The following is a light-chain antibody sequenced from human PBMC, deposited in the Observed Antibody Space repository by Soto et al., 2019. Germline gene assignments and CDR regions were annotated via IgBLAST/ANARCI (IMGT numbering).Light chain of an antibody. CDR3: QKYNSAPLT. J-gene: IGKJ5*01. CDR2: AAS. V-gene: IGKV1-27*01. CDR1: QAINNY. Sequence: DSQKTLHPSSLRAHEPDRVAITCRARQAINNYLAWYQQKPGKFPKLLIYAASTLHPGVPSRFSGSGSGTDFTLTISSLQPEDVATYYCQKYNSAPLTFGAGTQVEIK.